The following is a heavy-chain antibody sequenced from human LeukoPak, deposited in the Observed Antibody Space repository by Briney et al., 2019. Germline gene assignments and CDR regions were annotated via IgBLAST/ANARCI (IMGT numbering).Heavy chain of an antibody. Sequence: GGSLRLSCAASGFTFSSYSMNWVRQAPGKGLEWVSYISSSSSTIYYADSVKGRFTISRDNAKNSLYLQMNSLRAEDTAVYYCARRLEQNYYYYGMDVWGQGTTVTVSS. CDR2: ISSSSSTI. V-gene: IGHV3-48*01. D-gene: IGHD6-6*01. CDR3: ARRLEQNYYYYGMDV. CDR1: GFTFSSYS. J-gene: IGHJ6*02.